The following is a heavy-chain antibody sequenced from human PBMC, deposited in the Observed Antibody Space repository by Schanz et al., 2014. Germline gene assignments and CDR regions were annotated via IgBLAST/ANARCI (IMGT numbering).Heavy chain of an antibody. D-gene: IGHD3-22*01. Sequence: VQLVESWGGVVQPGRSLRLSCAASGFAFRSYAMHWVRQAPGKGLEWVSTLSGSGAGTFYADSVKGRFTISRDNSENTLYLQMNSLRAEDTAVYYCAKQHGVIQQVSDYWGQGTLVTVSS. V-gene: IGHV3-23*04. CDR2: LSGSGAGT. CDR3: AKQHGVIQQVSDY. J-gene: IGHJ4*02. CDR1: GFAFRSYA.